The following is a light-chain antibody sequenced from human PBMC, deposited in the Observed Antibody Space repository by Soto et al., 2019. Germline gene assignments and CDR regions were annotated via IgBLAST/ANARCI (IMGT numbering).Light chain of an antibody. V-gene: IGKV1-5*01. CDR3: QQYYTYWHM. Sequence: DIQMTQSPSTLSASVGDRVTITCRASQSISSWLAWYQQKPGKAPKFLIHDASSLESGVPSRFSGSGSGTEFTLIISSLQSDDFATYYCQQYYTYWHMFGQGTKVDIK. J-gene: IGKJ1*01. CDR2: DAS. CDR1: QSISSW.